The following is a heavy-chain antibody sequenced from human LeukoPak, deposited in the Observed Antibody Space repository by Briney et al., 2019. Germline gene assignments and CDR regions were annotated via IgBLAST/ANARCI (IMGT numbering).Heavy chain of an antibody. CDR2: IYYSGST. V-gene: IGHV4-30-4*01. CDR1: GGSISSGDYY. CDR3: ARDTSGYAREDY. Sequence: PSETLSLTCTVSGGSISSGDYYWSWIRQPPGTGLEWIGYIYYSGSTYYNPSLKSRVTISVDTSKNQFSLKVNPVTAADTAVYYCARDTSGYAREDYWGQGILVTVSS. J-gene: IGHJ4*02. D-gene: IGHD3-22*01.